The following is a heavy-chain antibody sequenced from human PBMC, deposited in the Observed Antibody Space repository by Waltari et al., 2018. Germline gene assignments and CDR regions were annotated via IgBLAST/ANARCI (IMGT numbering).Heavy chain of an antibody. D-gene: IGHD3-22*01. V-gene: IGHV4-39*01. CDR3: ARQNFEYYYDSSGYYFSY. CDR1: GGSISSSSYY. J-gene: IGHJ4*02. Sequence: QLQLQESGPGLVKPSETLSLTCTVSGGSISSSSYYWGWIRQPPGKGLEWIGSIYYSGSTYHNPSLKSRVTISVDTSKNQFSLKLSSVTAADTAVYYCARQNFEYYYDSSGYYFSYWGQGTLVTVSS. CDR2: IYYSGST.